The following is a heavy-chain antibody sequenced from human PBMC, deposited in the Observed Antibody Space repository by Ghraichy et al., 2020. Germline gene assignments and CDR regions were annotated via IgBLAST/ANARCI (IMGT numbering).Heavy chain of an antibody. J-gene: IGHJ6*03. CDR2: ISSSSSPI. Sequence: EWVSYISSSSSPIYYADSVKGRFTISRDNAKNSLYLQMKSLREEDTAVYYCARSIYCSSTRCYLSMDVWG. V-gene: IGHV3-48*02. D-gene: IGHD2-2*01. CDR3: ARSIYCSSTRCYLSMDV.